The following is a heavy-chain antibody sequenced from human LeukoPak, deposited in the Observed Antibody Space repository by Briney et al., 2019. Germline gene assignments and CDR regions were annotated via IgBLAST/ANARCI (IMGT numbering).Heavy chain of an antibody. Sequence: GGSLRLSCAASGFTFSSYSMNWVRQAPGKGLEWVSSISTSSSYIYYADSVKGRFTISRDNAKNTLYLQMNSLKAEDTAVYYCARVAGYCSSTSCRGDFDYWGQGTLVTVSS. CDR3: ARVAGYCSSTSCRGDFDY. J-gene: IGHJ4*02. CDR1: GFTFSSYS. V-gene: IGHV3-21*01. CDR2: ISTSSSYI. D-gene: IGHD2-2*01.